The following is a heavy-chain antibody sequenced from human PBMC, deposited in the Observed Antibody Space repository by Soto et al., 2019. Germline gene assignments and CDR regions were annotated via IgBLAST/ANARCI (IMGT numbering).Heavy chain of an antibody. J-gene: IGHJ4*02. Sequence: QLQLQESGPGLVKPSETLSLTCSVSGGSINYNSYHWGWIRQPPGQGLEWIGSIFYTGTTFYNPSLDSRVTTSVDTSKNSSPLHLTSVTAAYTAVYFCARLVVVAPVANVWVQVTLVTVSS. CDR1: GGSINYNSYH. D-gene: IGHD2-2*01. CDR3: ARLVVVAPVANV. V-gene: IGHV4-39*02. CDR2: IFYTGTT.